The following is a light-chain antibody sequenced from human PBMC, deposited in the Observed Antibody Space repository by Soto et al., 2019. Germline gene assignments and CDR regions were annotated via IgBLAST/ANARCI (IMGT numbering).Light chain of an antibody. J-gene: IGLJ1*01. CDR2: DVS. Sequence: QSALTQPASVSGCPGQSITISCTGTSSDVGGSNYVSWYQQHPGKAPKLMIYDVSNRPSGVSNRFSGSKSGNTASLTISGLQAEDEADYYCSSYTSSSTLYVFGTGTKLTVL. V-gene: IGLV2-14*01. CDR3: SSYTSSSTLYV. CDR1: SSDVGGSNY.